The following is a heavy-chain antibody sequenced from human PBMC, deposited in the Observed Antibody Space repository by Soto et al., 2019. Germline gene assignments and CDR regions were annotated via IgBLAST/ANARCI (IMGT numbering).Heavy chain of an antibody. Sequence: ASVKVSCKASGYIFTSYGISWVRQAPGQGLEWVGLVSSYNGKTNYARKVQGRGTMAKDKSATKTYMELRSLTSDDTAVYYCTRGPRYCSTSMCFSGVTWFDPWGQGTLVTVSS. D-gene: IGHD2-2*01. CDR2: VSSYNGKT. CDR1: GYIFTSYG. V-gene: IGHV1-18*01. CDR3: TRGPRYCSTSMCFSGVTWFDP. J-gene: IGHJ5*02.